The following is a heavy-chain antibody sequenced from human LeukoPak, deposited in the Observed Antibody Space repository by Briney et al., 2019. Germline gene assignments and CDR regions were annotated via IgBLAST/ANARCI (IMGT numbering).Heavy chain of an antibody. Sequence: GGSLRLSCAASGFTVSSNYINWVRQAPGKGLEWVSLIYGSTSADYADSVKGRFTISRDTSMNTVYLQMNSLRAVDTAVYYCARLNFGDDYWGQGTLVTVSS. J-gene: IGHJ4*02. D-gene: IGHD4-17*01. CDR2: IYGSTSA. CDR1: GFTVSSNY. V-gene: IGHV3-66*01. CDR3: ARLNFGDDY.